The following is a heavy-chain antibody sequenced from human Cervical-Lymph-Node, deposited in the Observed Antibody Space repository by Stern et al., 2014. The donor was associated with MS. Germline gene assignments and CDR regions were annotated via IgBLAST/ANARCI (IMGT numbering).Heavy chain of an antibody. CDR3: AGSGYPFYYFDY. V-gene: IGHV3-48*02. D-gene: IGHD3-3*01. CDR2: ISKSGGTI. CDR1: GFTFSDYG. J-gene: IGHJ4*02. Sequence: EVQLVESGGGLVQPGGSLRLSCGASGFTFSDYGMSWVRQAPGEGLEWVSYISKSGGTIYSADSVRGRLTMSRDNAKNSLFLQLNSLKNEDTAVYYCAGSGYPFYYFDYWGRGILVTVSS.